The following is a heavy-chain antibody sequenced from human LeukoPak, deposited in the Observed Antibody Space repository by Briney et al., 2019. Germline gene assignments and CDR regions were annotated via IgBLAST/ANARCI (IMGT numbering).Heavy chain of an antibody. CDR2: ISGSAGTT. J-gene: IGHJ4*02. CDR1: GFTFSSYA. Sequence: GGSLRLSCAASGFTFSSYAMSWVRQAPGKGLEWVSTISGSAGTTYYADSVKGRFTISRDNSKNTLYLQMNSLRAEDTAVYYCAMGEYYFDYWGQGTLLTVSS. V-gene: IGHV3-23*01. D-gene: IGHD3-16*01. CDR3: AMGEYYFDY.